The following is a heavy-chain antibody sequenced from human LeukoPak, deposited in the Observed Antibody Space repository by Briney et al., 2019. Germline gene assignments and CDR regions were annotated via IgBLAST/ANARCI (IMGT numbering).Heavy chain of an antibody. D-gene: IGHD6-6*01. CDR2: ISAYNGNT. J-gene: IGHJ4*02. Sequence: ASVKVSCKASGYTFTSYGISWVRQAPGQGLEWMGWISAYNGNTNYAQKLQGRVTLTTDTSTSTAYMELSRLRSDDTAVYYCARGVAARSFYYFDYWGQGTLVTVSS. V-gene: IGHV1-18*01. CDR1: GYTFTSYG. CDR3: ARGVAARSFYYFDY.